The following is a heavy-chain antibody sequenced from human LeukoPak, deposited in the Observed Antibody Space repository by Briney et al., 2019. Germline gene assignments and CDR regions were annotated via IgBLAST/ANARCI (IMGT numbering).Heavy chain of an antibody. D-gene: IGHD2-2*01. V-gene: IGHV3-21*01. CDR3: ARDTSDYYYYYYMDV. J-gene: IGHJ6*03. CDR1: GFTFNTYS. CDR2: ISSSSSYI. Sequence: PWGSLRLSCAASGFTFNTYSMNWVRQAPGKGLEWVSSISSSSSYIYYADSVKGRFTISRDNAKNSLYLQMNSLRAEDTAVYYCARDTSDYYYYYYMDVWGKGTTVTISS.